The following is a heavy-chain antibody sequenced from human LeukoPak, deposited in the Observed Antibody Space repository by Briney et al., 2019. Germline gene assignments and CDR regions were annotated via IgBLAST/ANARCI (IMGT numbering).Heavy chain of an antibody. Sequence: SETLSLTCTVSGGSISSYYWSWIRQPPGKGLEWIGYIYYSGSTNYNPSLKSRVTISVDTSKNQFSLKLSSVTAADTAVYYCASSLYEDYYGMDVWGQGTTVTVSS. CDR2: IYYSGST. V-gene: IGHV4-59*08. D-gene: IGHD2-8*01. CDR1: GGSISSYY. CDR3: ASSLYEDYYGMDV. J-gene: IGHJ6*02.